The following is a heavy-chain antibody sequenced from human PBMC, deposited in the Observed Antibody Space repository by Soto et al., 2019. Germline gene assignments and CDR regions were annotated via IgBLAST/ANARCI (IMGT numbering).Heavy chain of an antibody. CDR1: GYTFTDHY. CDR2: INPKSGTT. Sequence: QVQLVQSGAEVKKPGASLMVSCKASGYTFTDHYIHWVRQAPGQGLEWMGWINPKSGTTYYAQNVQGWVTVTSDSSASTAYLDLRRLTSDDTAVYVCARERGSGVLAALDHWGQGTLVTVSS. J-gene: IGHJ4*02. D-gene: IGHD2-8*01. V-gene: IGHV1-2*04. CDR3: ARERGSGVLAALDH.